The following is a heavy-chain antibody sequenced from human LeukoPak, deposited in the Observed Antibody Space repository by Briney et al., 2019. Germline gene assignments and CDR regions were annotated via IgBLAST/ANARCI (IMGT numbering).Heavy chain of an antibody. Sequence: ASVKVSCKTSGFTFTGHYMHWLRQAPGQGLEWMGWINANTGVTHYAVKFQGRVTITRDTSISTVYMELSSLRSEDTAVYYCARAQAQAYGSGSYYIPVISGSDYWGQGTLVTVSS. CDR2: INANTGVT. J-gene: IGHJ4*02. CDR3: ARAQAQAYGSGSYYIPVISGSDY. CDR1: GFTFTGHY. V-gene: IGHV1-2*02. D-gene: IGHD3-10*01.